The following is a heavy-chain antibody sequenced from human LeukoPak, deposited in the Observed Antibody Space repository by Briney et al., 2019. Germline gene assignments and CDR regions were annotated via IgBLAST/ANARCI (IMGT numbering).Heavy chain of an antibody. Sequence: GRSLRLSCAASGFTFSSYGMHWVRQAPGKGLEWVAVISYDGSNKYYADSVKGRFTISRDNSKNTLYLQMNSLRAEDTAVYYCAKEVGYCSSTSCGTYYYYGMDVWGQGTTVTVSS. CDR2: ISYDGSNK. J-gene: IGHJ6*02. CDR1: GFTFSSYG. V-gene: IGHV3-30*18. D-gene: IGHD2-2*03. CDR3: AKEVGYCSSTSCGTYYYYGMDV.